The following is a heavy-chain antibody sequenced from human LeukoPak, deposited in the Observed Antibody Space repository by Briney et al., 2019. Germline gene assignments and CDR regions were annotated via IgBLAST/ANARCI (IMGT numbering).Heavy chain of an antibody. CDR1: GGSISSSSYY. Sequence: SETLSLTCTVSGGSISSSSYYWGWIRRPPGKGLEWIGSIYYSGSTYYNPSLKSRVTISVDTSKNQFSLKLSSVTAADTAVYYCARANNSSWHNWGQGTLVTVSA. CDR2: IYYSGST. V-gene: IGHV4-39*01. J-gene: IGHJ4*02. D-gene: IGHD6-13*01. CDR3: ARANNSSWHN.